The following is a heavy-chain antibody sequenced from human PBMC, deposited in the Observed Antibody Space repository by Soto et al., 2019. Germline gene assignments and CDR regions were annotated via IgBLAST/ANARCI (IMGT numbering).Heavy chain of an antibody. V-gene: IGHV4-4*02. CDR2: IYHNGRS. D-gene: IGHD3-3*01. CDR1: GGSINSINW. Sequence: QVHLQESGPGLVKPSGTLSLTCGVSGGSINSINWWSWVRQTPGKGLEWIGEIYHNGRSNYIPSHKSLVTLSIDKSTNLYFLNLTSVTAADTTVYYCALAQGVVPSHAFAPWGEATLVIVSS. CDR3: ALAQGVVPSHAFAP. J-gene: IGHJ5*02.